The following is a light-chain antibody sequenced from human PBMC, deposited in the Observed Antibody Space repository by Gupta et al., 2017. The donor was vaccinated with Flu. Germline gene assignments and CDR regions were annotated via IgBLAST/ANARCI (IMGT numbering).Light chain of an antibody. J-gene: IGKJ1*01. CDR2: NSY. V-gene: IGKV3-15*01. CDR3: QHYSYRPPWT. Sequence: ATLSVSLGERVTVSCRASQSISNNLAWYQQKPCQPPRLLIYNSYTRATDIPARFSGDGAGTDFTLTIDSRRSEDFAVYYCQHYSYRPPWTFAPGTKVDLK. CDR1: QSISNN.